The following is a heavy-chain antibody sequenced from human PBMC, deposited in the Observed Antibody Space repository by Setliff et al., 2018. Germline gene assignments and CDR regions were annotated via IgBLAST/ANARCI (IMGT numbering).Heavy chain of an antibody. D-gene: IGHD1-26*01. Sequence: SETLSLTCTVPGGSISSISYYWTWIRQPPGKGLGFIGHVHYSGAANYDSSLKSRVTMSVDASKNQISLKLNSVTAADTAVYYCAKGGTYRYFDFWGQGALVTVSS. CDR2: VHYSGAA. J-gene: IGHJ4*02. V-gene: IGHV4-61*01. CDR1: GGSISSISYY. CDR3: AKGGTYRYFDF.